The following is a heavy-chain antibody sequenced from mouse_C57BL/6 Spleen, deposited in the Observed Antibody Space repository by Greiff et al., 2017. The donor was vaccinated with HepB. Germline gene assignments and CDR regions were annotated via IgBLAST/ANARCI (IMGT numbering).Heavy chain of an antibody. D-gene: IGHD4-1*01. CDR3: ATLTGSLFAY. V-gene: IGHV1-69*01. CDR2: IDPSDSYT. CDR1: GYTFTSYW. Sequence: VQLQQSGAELVMPGASVKLSCKASGYTFTSYWMHWVKQRPGQGLEWIGEIDPSDSYTNYNQKFKGKSTLTVDKSSSTAYMQLSSLTSEDSAVYYCATLTGSLFAYWGQGTLVTVSA. J-gene: IGHJ3*01.